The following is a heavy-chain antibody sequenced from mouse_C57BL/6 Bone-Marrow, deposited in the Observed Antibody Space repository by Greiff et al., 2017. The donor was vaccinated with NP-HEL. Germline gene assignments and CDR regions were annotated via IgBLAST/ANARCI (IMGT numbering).Heavy chain of an antibody. Sequence: VQLQESGAELVKPGASVKISCKASGYAFSSYWMTWVKQRPGQGLEWIGQIYPGDGDTNYNGKFKGKATLTADKSSSPAYMQLSSLTSEDSAVYFCARWGWLDYWGQGTPVTVSA. J-gene: IGHJ3*01. CDR2: IYPGDGDT. V-gene: IGHV1-80*01. CDR3: ARWGWLDY. CDR1: GYAFSSYW.